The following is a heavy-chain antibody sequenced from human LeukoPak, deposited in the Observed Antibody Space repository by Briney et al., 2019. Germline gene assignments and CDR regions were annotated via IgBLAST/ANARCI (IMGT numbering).Heavy chain of an antibody. Sequence: SETLSLTCTVSGGSISSGDYYWSWIRQPPGKGLEWIGYIYYSGSTYYNPSLKSRVTISVDTSKNQFSLKLSSVTAADTAVYYCARGYYDSSGVDWFDPWGQGTLVTVSS. J-gene: IGHJ5*02. CDR3: ARGYYDSSGVDWFDP. CDR2: IYYSGST. CDR1: GGSISSGDYY. V-gene: IGHV4-30-4*08. D-gene: IGHD3-22*01.